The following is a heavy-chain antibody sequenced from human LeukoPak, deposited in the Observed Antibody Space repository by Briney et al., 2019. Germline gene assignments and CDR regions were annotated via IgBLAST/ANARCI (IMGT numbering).Heavy chain of an antibody. Sequence: GGSLRLSCAASGFTVSTNYMNWVRQAPGKGLEWVSVIYSGGSTYYADSVKGRFTISTDNSKNMLYLQMNSLRAEDTAVYYCARGREGNFDYWGQGTLVTVSS. CDR3: ARGREGNFDY. J-gene: IGHJ4*02. CDR1: GFTVSTNY. V-gene: IGHV3-53*01. D-gene: IGHD3-10*01. CDR2: IYSGGST.